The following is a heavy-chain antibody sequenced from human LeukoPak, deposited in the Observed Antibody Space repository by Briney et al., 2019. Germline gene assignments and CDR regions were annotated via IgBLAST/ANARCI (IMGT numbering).Heavy chain of an antibody. CDR2: MNPNSGNT. J-gene: IGHJ4*02. CDR3: ARVYRQLLPYYFDY. Sequence: ASVKVSCKASGYTFTSYDINWVRQATGQGLEWMGWMNPNSGNTGYAQKFQGRVTMTRNTSISTAYMELSSLRSEDTAVYYCARVYRQLLPYYFDYWGQGTLVTVSS. CDR1: GYTFTSYD. D-gene: IGHD4-23*01. V-gene: IGHV1-8*01.